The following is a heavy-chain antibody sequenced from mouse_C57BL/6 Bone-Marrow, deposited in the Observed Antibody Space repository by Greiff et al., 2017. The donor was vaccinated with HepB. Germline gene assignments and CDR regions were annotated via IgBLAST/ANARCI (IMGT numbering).Heavy chain of an antibody. Sequence: QVQLQQSGAELARPGASVKLSCKASGYTFTSYGISWVKQRTGQGLEWIGEIYPRSGNTYYNEKFKGKATLTADKSSSTAYMALSSLTSEDSAVYFCARCPLIYYYGYFDYWGQGTTLTVSS. D-gene: IGHD1-1*01. CDR2: IYPRSGNT. J-gene: IGHJ2*01. CDR3: ARCPLIYYYGYFDY. CDR1: GYTFTSYG. V-gene: IGHV1-81*01.